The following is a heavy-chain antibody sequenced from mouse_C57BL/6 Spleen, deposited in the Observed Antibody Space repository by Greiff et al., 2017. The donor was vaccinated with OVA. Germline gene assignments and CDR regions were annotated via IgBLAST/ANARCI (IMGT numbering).Heavy chain of an antibody. CDR3: AGVITTVVAPDY. V-gene: IGHV1-64*01. J-gene: IGHJ2*01. CDR1: GYTFTSYW. Sequence: QVQLKESGAELVKPGASVKLSCKASGYTFTSYWMHWVKQRPGQGLEWIGMIHPNSGSTNYNEKFKSKATLTVDKSSSTAYMQLSSLTSEDSAVYYCAGVITTVVAPDYWGQGTTLTVSS. CDR2: IHPNSGST. D-gene: IGHD1-1*01.